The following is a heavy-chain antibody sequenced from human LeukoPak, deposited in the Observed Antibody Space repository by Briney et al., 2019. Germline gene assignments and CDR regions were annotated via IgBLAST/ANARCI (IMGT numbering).Heavy chain of an antibody. CDR3: AKLGGSWYEGWFDP. Sequence: GSLRLSCAASGFIFSDYGMHWVRQAPGKGLEWVSAISGSGNSTYYADSVKGRFTISRDNSKNTLYLQMNSLRAEDTAVYYCAKLGGSWYEGWFDPWGQGTLVTVSS. V-gene: IGHV3-23*01. CDR1: GFIFSDYG. D-gene: IGHD6-13*01. J-gene: IGHJ5*02. CDR2: ISGSGNST.